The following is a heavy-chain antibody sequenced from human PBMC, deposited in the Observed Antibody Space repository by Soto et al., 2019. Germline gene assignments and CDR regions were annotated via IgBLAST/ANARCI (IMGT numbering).Heavy chain of an antibody. J-gene: IGHJ6*02. CDR1: GGTFSSYA. D-gene: IGHD2-15*01. V-gene: IGHV1-69*01. CDR2: IIPIFGTA. Sequence: QVQLVQSGAEVKKPGSSVKVSCKASGGTFSSYAISWVRQAPGQGLEWMGGIIPIFGTANYAQKFQGRVTITADESTSTAYMELSSLRSEDTALYYCARGNDYCSGGSCYSSPNPRNGMDVWGQGTTVTVSS. CDR3: ARGNDYCSGGSCYSSPNPRNGMDV.